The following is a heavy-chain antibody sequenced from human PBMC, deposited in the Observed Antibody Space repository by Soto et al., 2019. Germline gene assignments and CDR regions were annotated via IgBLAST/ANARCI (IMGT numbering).Heavy chain of an antibody. CDR1: GDTFTSYY. CDR2: INPHGGST. V-gene: IGHV1-46*01. Sequence: ASVKVSCKAPGDTFTSYYLNWVRQAPGQGLEWMGVINPHGGSTKYAQKFQGRVTMTRDTSRSTVYMELRRLRSDDTAIYYCARSSGGNFGIIIEGSNWFGPWGQGTLVTVSS. D-gene: IGHD3-3*01. CDR3: ARSSGGNFGIIIEGSNWFGP. J-gene: IGHJ5*02.